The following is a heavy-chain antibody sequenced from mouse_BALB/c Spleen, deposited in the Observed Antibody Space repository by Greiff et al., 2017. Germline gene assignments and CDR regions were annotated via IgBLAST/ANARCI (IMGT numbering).Heavy chain of an antibody. CDR3: ARSNYRYYFDY. D-gene: IGHD2-14*01. CDR2: INPSTGYT. CDR1: GYTFTSYW. Sequence: QVHVKQSGAELAKPGASVKMSCKASGYTFTSYWMHWVKQRPGQGLEWIGYINPSTGYTEYNQKFKDKATLTADKSSSTAYMQQSSLTSEDSPNYYRARSNYRYYFDYWGQGTTLPVSS. J-gene: IGHJ2*01. V-gene: IGHV1-7*01.